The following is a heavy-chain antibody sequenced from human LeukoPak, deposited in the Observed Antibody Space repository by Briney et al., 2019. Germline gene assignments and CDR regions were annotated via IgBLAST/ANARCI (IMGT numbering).Heavy chain of an antibody. CDR3: ARSQQQLPNYYYYYMDV. V-gene: IGHV4-4*07. CDR1: GGSISSYY. J-gene: IGHJ6*03. D-gene: IGHD6-13*01. Sequence: SETLSLTCTVSGGSISSYYWSWIRQPAGKGLEWIGRSYTSGSTNYNPSLKSRVTMSVDTSKNQFSLKLSSVTAADTAVYYCARSQQQLPNYYYYYMDVWGKGTTVTVSS. CDR2: SYTSGST.